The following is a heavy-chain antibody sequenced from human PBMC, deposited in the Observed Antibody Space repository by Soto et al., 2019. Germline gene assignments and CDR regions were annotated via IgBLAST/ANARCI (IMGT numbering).Heavy chain of an antibody. J-gene: IGHJ4*02. D-gene: IGHD1-26*01. Sequence: QVQLVESGGGVVQPGRSLRLSCAASGFTFSNYDMHWVRQAPGKGLEWVAVMSYDGSNEYYADSVTGRFTISRDNSKNTLYLQMNSLRVDDTAVYYCASRQSGDGGYWGQGTLLTVSS. CDR1: GFTFSNYD. V-gene: IGHV3-30*03. CDR3: ASRQSGDGGY. CDR2: MSYDGSNE.